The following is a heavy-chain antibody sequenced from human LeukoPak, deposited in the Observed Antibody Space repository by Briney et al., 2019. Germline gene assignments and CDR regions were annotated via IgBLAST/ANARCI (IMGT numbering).Heavy chain of an antibody. V-gene: IGHV1-8*01. D-gene: IGHD5-12*01. Sequence: ASVKVSCKASGYTFTSYDINWVRQATGQGLEWMGWMNPNSGNTGYAQKFQGRVTMTRNTSISTAYMELSSLRSEDTAVYYCARVVDIVATSSGREDNFDYWGQGTLVTVSS. CDR1: GYTFTSYD. CDR3: ARVVDIVATSSGREDNFDY. J-gene: IGHJ4*02. CDR2: MNPNSGNT.